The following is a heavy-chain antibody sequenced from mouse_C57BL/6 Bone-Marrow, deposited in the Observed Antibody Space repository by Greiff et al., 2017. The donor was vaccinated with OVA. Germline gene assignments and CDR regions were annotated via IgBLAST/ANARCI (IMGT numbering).Heavy chain of an antibody. J-gene: IGHJ3*01. Sequence: VQLKQSGPELVKPGASVKISCKASGYAFSSSWMNWVKQRPGKGLEWIGRIYPGDGDTNYNGKFKGKATLTADKSSSTAYMQLSSLTSEDSAVYFCARWLYYPPGFAYWGQGTLVTVSA. CDR1: GYAFSSSW. V-gene: IGHV1-82*01. CDR2: IYPGDGDT. CDR3: ARWLYYPPGFAY. D-gene: IGHD1-1*01.